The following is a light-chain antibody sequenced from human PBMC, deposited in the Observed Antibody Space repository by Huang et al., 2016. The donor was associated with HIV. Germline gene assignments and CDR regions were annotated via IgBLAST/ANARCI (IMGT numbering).Light chain of an antibody. CDR1: QSVDSGY. CDR2: GTS. CDR3: QQYGSSMAT. V-gene: IGKV3-20*01. J-gene: IGKJ2*01. Sequence: LTQSPGSLSLSPGDRVTLSCRASQSVDSGYVAWYHQKTRQSPILIVYGTSSTASGIPSRFSGSGSGRDFSLTISGLDSEDFGVYYCQQYGSSMATFGQGTKVDI.